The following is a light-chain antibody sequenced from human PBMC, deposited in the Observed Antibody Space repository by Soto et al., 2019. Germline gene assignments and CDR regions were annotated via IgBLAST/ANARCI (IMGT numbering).Light chain of an antibody. CDR1: QAIYNY. V-gene: IGKV1-27*01. Sequence: DIPMTQSPSSLSASVGDRVTITCRASQAIYNYLAWYQQKPGKVPTLLISAASTLQSGVPFRFSGSGSGTDFTLTISSLQPEDVATYYCQKFSAVPTFGGGTKVEI. J-gene: IGKJ4*01. CDR3: QKFSAVPT. CDR2: AAS.